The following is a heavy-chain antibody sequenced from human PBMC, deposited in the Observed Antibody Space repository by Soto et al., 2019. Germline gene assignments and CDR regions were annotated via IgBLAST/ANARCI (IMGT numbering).Heavy chain of an antibody. CDR3: TREQSDDNYFDP. Sequence: PSETLSLTCTVSGGSINSAGHSWGWVRQPPGKGLEWLGYIYYSGGTNYNPSLKSRVTISLDKSKSQFSLRLISVTAADTAVYYCTREQSDDNYFDPWGQGTLVTVSS. J-gene: IGHJ5*02. CDR2: IYYSGGT. CDR1: GGSINSAGHS. D-gene: IGHD6-19*01. V-gene: IGHV4-61*08.